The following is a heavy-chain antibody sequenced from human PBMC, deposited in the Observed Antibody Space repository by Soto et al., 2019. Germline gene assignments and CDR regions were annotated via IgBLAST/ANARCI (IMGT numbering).Heavy chain of an antibody. Sequence: XAVKVSCKASGYPFTGYYMHWVRQAPGQGLEWMGWINPNSGGTNYAQKFQGRVTMTRDTSISTAYMELSRLRSDDTAVYYCARDGYSGYSGYYYGMDVWGQGTTVTVSS. V-gene: IGHV1-2*02. CDR2: INPNSGGT. CDR1: GYPFTGYY. CDR3: ARDGYSGYSGYYYGMDV. J-gene: IGHJ6*02. D-gene: IGHD5-12*01.